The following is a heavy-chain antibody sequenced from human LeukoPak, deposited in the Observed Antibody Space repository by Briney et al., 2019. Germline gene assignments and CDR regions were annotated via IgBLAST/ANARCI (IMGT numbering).Heavy chain of an antibody. J-gene: IGHJ6*02. V-gene: IGHV3-30*04. Sequence: GGSLRLSCAASGFTLSSYSMHWVRQAPGKGLEGVAVISHDGSNKDYADSVKGRITISRDNSKKTLYLQMNSLRVEDTAMYYCARDAGGFRLGELYHYYYYGMDVWGQGTPVTVSS. CDR2: ISHDGSNK. CDR3: ARDAGGFRLGELYHYYYYGMDV. D-gene: IGHD3-16*01. CDR1: GFTLSSYS.